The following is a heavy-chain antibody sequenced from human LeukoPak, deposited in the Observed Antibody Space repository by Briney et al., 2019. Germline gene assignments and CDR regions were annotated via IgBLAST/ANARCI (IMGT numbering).Heavy chain of an antibody. CDR3: ASRVVVITKDAFDI. CDR1: GGSISSSSYY. CDR2: IYYSGST. Sequence: SETLSLTCTVSGGSISSSSYYWGWIRQPPGKGLGWIGSIYYSGSTYYNPSLKSRVTISVDTSKNQFSLKLSSVTAADTAVYYCASRVVVITKDAFDIWGQGTMVTVSS. D-gene: IGHD3-22*01. V-gene: IGHV4-39*01. J-gene: IGHJ3*02.